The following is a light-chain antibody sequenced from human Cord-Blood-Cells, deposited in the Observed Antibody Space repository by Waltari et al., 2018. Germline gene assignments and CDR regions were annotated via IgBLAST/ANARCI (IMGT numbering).Light chain of an antibody. V-gene: IGLV3-21*04. CDR3: QVWDSSSVV. J-gene: IGLJ2*01. Sequence: SYVLTQPPSVSVVPGKTARITCGGNNIGSKSVHWYQQKPGPAPVLVIYYDSDRPSGIPERFSGSNSGNTATLTISRVEAGDEADYYCQVWDSSSVVFGGGTKLTGL. CDR1: NIGSKS. CDR2: YDS.